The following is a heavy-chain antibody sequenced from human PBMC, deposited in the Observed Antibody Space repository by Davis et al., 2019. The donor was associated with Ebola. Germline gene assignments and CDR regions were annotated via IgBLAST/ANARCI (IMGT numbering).Heavy chain of an antibody. Sequence: PGGSLRLSCVDSGFSFDTHWMNWVRQAPGKGLEWVANIKQDGSEKNYVDSVRGRFIISRDNAKNSLYLQMNSLGAEDTAVYYCARDVLGLYGMDLWGQGTTVTVSS. CDR1: GFSFDTHW. CDR3: ARDVLGLYGMDL. V-gene: IGHV3-7*03. J-gene: IGHJ6*02. CDR2: IKQDGSEK. D-gene: IGHD6-19*01.